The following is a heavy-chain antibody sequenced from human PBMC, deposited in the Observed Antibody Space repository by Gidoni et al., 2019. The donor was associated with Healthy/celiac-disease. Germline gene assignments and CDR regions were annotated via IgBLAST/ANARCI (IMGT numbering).Heavy chain of an antibody. V-gene: IGHV3-30*04. D-gene: IGHD5-18*01. Sequence: QVQLVESGGGVVQPGRSLRLSCAASGFTFRSYAMHWVRQAPGKGLEWVAVISYDGSNKYYADSVKGRFTISRDNSKNTLYLQMNSLRAEDTAVYYCARAPPGYSYGYVVDYWGQGTLVTVSS. J-gene: IGHJ4*02. CDR1: GFTFRSYA. CDR3: ARAPPGYSYGYVVDY. CDR2: ISYDGSNK.